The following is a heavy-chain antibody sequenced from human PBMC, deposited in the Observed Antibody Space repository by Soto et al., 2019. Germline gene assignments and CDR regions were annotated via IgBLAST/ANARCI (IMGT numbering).Heavy chain of an antibody. D-gene: IGHD1-1*01. J-gene: IGHJ5*02. CDR1: RYIFTAYF. V-gene: IGHV1-2*02. Sequence: QVQLVQSGAEVKKPGASVKVSCKAPRYIFTAYFMHWVRQAPGQGLEWMGWINPTNGAKHYGLSFQGRVTMTRDTSIRTAYMELSSLRSDDTAVYYCASHDPGARFDPWGQGTLVIVSS. CDR3: ASHDPGARFDP. CDR2: INPTNGAK.